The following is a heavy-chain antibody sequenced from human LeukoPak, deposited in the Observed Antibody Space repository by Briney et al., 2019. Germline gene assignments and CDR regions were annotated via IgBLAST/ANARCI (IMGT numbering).Heavy chain of an antibody. CDR3: ARDRREYYDSSGSYDAFDI. D-gene: IGHD3-22*01. V-gene: IGHV3-21*01. CDR2: ISSSSSYI. Sequence: GGSLRLSCAASGFTFSSYSMNWVRQAPGKGLEWVSSISSSSSYIYYADSVKGRFTISRDNAKNSLYLQMNSLRAEDTAVYYCARDRREYYDSSGSYDAFDIWGQGTMVTVSS. CDR1: GFTFSSYS. J-gene: IGHJ3*02.